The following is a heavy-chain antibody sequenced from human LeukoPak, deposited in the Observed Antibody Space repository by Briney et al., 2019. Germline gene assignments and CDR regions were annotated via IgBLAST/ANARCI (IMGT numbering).Heavy chain of an antibody. V-gene: IGHV1-18*01. CDR1: AYTFATYG. D-gene: IGHD6-13*01. Sequence: ASVKVSCNASAYTFATYGISWVRQAPGQGLEWMGWISTYNGNTNYAQKLQGRVTMTTDTSTSTAYMELRSLRSDDTAMYFCAESITAGAFDIWGQGTMVTVSS. J-gene: IGHJ3*02. CDR3: AESITAGAFDI. CDR2: ISTYNGNT.